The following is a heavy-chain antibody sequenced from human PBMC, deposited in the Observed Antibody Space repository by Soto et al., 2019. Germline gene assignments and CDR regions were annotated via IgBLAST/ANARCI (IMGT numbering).Heavy chain of an antibody. V-gene: IGHV4-30-2*01. CDR3: TRGVLA. J-gene: IGHJ5*02. Sequence: QVQLQESGSRLVRPSQTVSLTCSVSGGSVNSGGYSWGWIRQPPGKGLEWIGFISPRGSTAYNPSLKSRVTISVDRSNNQISLELSSVTAADTAVYYCTRGVLAWGPGTRVTVSS. D-gene: IGHD2-8*01. CDR2: ISPRGST. CDR1: GGSVNSGGYS.